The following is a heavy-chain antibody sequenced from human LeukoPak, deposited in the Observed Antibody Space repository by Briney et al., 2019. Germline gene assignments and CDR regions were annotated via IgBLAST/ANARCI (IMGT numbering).Heavy chain of an antibody. CDR3: ARHIGNAYCGGDCYSP. CDR1: GGSISSADYY. CDR2: IYYSGST. Sequence: SQTLSLTCTVSGGSISSADYYWSWIRQPPGKGLEWIGYIYYSGSTSYNPSLKSRVTISVDTSKKQFSLKLSSVTAADTAVYYCARHIGNAYCGGDCYSPWGQGTLVTVSS. D-gene: IGHD2-21*02. V-gene: IGHV4-30-4*01. J-gene: IGHJ5*02.